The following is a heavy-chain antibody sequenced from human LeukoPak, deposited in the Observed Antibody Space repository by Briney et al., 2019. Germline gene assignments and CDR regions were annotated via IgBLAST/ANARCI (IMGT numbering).Heavy chain of an antibody. D-gene: IGHD1-1*01. CDR3: ARDWNRYAH. CDR2: TYYRGTT. CDR1: GGSFSGYY. V-gene: IGHV4-39*07. J-gene: IGHJ4*02. Sequence: SETLSLTCSVYGGSFSGYYWGWIRQPPGKGLEWIGSTYYRGTTYYNPSLKSRVTISVDTSKNQFSVQLRSVSAADTAVYYCARDWNRYAHWGEGTLLTVSS.